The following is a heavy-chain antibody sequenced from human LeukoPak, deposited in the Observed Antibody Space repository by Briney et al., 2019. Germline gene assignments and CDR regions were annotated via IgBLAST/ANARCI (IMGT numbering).Heavy chain of an antibody. CDR1: GFTLDDYA. J-gene: IGHJ4*02. V-gene: IGHV3-9*03. CDR2: ISWNSGSI. D-gene: IGHD7-27*01. CDR3: AKSELTGDGEGYFDY. Sequence: GGSLRLSCAASGFTLDDYAMHWVRQAPGKGLEWVSGISWNSGSIGYADSVKGRFTISRDNAKNSLYLQMNSLRAEDMALYYCAKSELTGDGEGYFDYWGQGTLVTVSS.